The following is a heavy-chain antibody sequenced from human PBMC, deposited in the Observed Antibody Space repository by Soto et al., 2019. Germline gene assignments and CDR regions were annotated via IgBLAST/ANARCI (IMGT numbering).Heavy chain of an antibody. CDR3: AKEYSGYYYYYYMDV. V-gene: IGHV3-30*18. CDR1: GFAFSNYG. Sequence: GGSLRLSCAASGFAFSNYGMHWVRQAPGKGLEWVAIISYDESNKYYADAVKGRFTISRDNSRNMLYLQMNSLRAEDTAVYYCAKEYSGYYYYYYMDVWGKGTTVTVS. J-gene: IGHJ6*03. CDR2: ISYDESNK. D-gene: IGHD1-26*01.